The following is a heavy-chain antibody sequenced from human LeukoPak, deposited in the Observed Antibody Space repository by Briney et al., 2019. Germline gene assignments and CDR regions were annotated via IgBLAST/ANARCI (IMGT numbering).Heavy chain of an antibody. D-gene: IGHD3-3*01. Sequence: GGSLRLSWAASGFTFSNYALNWVRQAPGKGLEWVSYISSSSSTIYYADSVKGRFTISRDNAKNSLYLQMNSLRAEDTAVYYCARDPGLYDFWSGYLDYWGQGTLVTVSS. V-gene: IGHV3-48*01. CDR3: ARDPGLYDFWSGYLDY. CDR2: ISSSSSTI. CDR1: GFTFSNYA. J-gene: IGHJ4*02.